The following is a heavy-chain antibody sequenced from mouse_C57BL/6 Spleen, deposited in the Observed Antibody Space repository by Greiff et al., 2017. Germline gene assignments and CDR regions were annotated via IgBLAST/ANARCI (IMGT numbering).Heavy chain of an antibody. CDR3: ARYYGAMDY. D-gene: IGHD1-1*01. J-gene: IGHJ4*01. Sequence: QVQLQQPGAELVRPGTSVKLSCKASGYTFTSYWMHWVKQRPGQGLEWIGVIDPSDSYTNYNQKFKGKATLTVDTSSRTAYMQLSSLTSEDSAVYYCARYYGAMDYWGQGTSVTVSS. V-gene: IGHV1-59*01. CDR2: IDPSDSYT. CDR1: GYTFTSYW.